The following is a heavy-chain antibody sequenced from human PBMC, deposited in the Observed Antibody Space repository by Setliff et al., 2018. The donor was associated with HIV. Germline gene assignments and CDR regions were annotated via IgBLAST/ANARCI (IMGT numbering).Heavy chain of an antibody. CDR3: AREELSAFSYGDRYWYFSL. J-gene: IGHJ2*01. CDR1: GFTFNNYG. D-gene: IGHD3-16*01. CDR2: IWYDGTNK. V-gene: IGHV3-33*08. Sequence: AGGSLRLSCEASGFTFNNYGMHWVRQAPGEGLEWVAVIWYDGTNKYYADSVKGRFTISRDNSKNTLYLEMASLRVEDTAVYYCAREELSAFSYGDRYWYFSLWGRGTLVTVSS.